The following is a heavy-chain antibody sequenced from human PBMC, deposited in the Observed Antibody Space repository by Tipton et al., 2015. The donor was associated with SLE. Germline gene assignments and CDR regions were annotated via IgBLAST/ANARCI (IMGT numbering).Heavy chain of an antibody. CDR2: ISSSGST. CDR3: ARFMISVGFDY. D-gene: IGHD3-16*01. Sequence: TLSLTCTVSGGSMNIGVLYWGWIRQHPGKGLEWIGYISSSGSTYYNPSLKSRITISVETSQNQFSLKLSSVTAADTAVYYCARFMISVGFDYWGQGTLVTVSS. J-gene: IGHJ4*02. V-gene: IGHV4-31*03. CDR1: GGSMNIGVLY.